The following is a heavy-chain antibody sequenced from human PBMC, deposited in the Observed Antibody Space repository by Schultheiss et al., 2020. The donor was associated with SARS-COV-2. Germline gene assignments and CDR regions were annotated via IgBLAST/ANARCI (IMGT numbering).Heavy chain of an antibody. V-gene: IGHV4-4*07. Sequence: SQTLSLTCTVSGGSISSYYWSWIRQPAGKGLEWIGRIYTSGSTNYNPSLKSRVTMSVDTSKNQFSLKLSSVTAADTAVYYCARDGVTMVADAFDIWGQGTMVTVSS. CDR2: IYTSGST. D-gene: IGHD3-10*01. J-gene: IGHJ3*02. CDR1: GGSISSYY. CDR3: ARDGVTMVADAFDI.